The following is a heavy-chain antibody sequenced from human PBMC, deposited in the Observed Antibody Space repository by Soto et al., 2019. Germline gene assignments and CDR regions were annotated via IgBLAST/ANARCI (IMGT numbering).Heavy chain of an antibody. D-gene: IGHD6-19*01. CDR3: ARGGSGWKALNWFDP. J-gene: IGHJ5*02. CDR1: GASIDNNGYS. Sequence: SETLSLTCAVSGASIDNNGYSWTWIRQHPGKGLEWIRTNNNRADTYYNPSLKSRLTISLDTSQNHFSLRLNAVTAADTAIYYCARGGSGWKALNWFDPWGQGIMVTVSS. CDR2: NNNRADT. V-gene: IGHV4-31*11.